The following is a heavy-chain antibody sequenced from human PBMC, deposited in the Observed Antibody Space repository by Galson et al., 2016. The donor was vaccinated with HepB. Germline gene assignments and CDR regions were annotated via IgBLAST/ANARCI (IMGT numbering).Heavy chain of an antibody. Sequence: SLRLSCAASGFTFSSYTMNWVRRSPGKGLEWGSSISSSSTYIHYEYSVKGRFTISRDNAKNSLYLQMNSLRAEDTAVYYCARDTEDYRMDYWGQGTLVTVSS. CDR1: GFTFSSYT. CDR3: ARDTEDYRMDY. D-gene: IGHD4-11*01. CDR2: ISSSSTYI. J-gene: IGHJ4*02. V-gene: IGHV3-21*01.